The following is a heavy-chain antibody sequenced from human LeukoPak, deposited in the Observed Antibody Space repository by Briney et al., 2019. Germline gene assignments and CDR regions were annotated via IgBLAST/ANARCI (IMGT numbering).Heavy chain of an antibody. CDR1: GYTLTGYY. CDR2: INLSAGTT. CDR3: ARAPYGGNPPESS. V-gene: IGHV1-46*01. J-gene: IGHJ5*02. Sequence: ASVKVSCKASGYTLTGYYMHWVRQAPGQGLEWMGVINLSAGTTNYAQKFQGRVTMTRDMSTSTVYMELSSLTSEDTAVYYCARAPYGGNPPESSWGQGTLVIVSS. D-gene: IGHD4-23*01.